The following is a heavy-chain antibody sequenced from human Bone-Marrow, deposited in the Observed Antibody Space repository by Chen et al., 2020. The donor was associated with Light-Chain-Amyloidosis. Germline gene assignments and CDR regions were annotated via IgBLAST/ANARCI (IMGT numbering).Heavy chain of an antibody. J-gene: IGHJ6*03. CDR2: ISSSSSYI. V-gene: IGHV3-21*01. CDR3: ASYDPRTYYYYYMDV. D-gene: IGHD3-3*01. CDR1: GFTFSSYS. Sequence: EVQLVESGGGLVKPGGSLRLSCAASGFTFSSYSMNWVRQAPGKGLEWVSSISSSSSYIYYADSVKGRFTISRDNAKNSLYLQMNSLXAEDTAVYYCASYDPRTYYYYYMDVWGKGTTVTVSS.